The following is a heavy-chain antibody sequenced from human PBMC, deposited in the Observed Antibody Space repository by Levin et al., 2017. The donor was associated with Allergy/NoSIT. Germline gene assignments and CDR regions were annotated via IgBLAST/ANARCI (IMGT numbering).Heavy chain of an antibody. V-gene: IGHV3-30*04. CDR1: GFTFSSYA. CDR3: AKPKVDTAMGYFDY. D-gene: IGHD5-18*01. J-gene: IGHJ4*02. Sequence: GGSLRLSCAASGFTFSSYAMHWVRQAPGKGLEWVAVISYDGSNKYYADSVKGRFTISRDNSKNTLYLQMNSLRAEDTAVYYCAKPKVDTAMGYFDYWGQGTLVTVSS. CDR2: ISYDGSNK.